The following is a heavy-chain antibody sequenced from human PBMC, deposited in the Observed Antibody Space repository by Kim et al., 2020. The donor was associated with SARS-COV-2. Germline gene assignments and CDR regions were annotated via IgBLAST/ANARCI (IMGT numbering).Heavy chain of an antibody. V-gene: IGHV3-30*04. CDR3: ARIAVAGSDFDY. CDR1: GFTFSSYA. Sequence: GGSLRLSCAASGFTFSSYAMHWVRQAPGKGLEWVAVISYDGSNKYYADSVKGRFTISRDNSKNTLYLQMNSLRAEDTAVYYCARIAVAGSDFDYWGQGTLVTVSS. D-gene: IGHD6-19*01. CDR2: ISYDGSNK. J-gene: IGHJ4*02.